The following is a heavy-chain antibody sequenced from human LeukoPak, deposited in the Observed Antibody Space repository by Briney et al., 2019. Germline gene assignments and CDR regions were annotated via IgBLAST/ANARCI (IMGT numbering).Heavy chain of an antibody. CDR1: GYTFTSYY. J-gene: IGHJ4*02. Sequence: ASVKVSCKASGYTFTSYYMYWVRQAPGQGLEWMGWINPNSGGTNYAQKFQGRVTMTRDTSISTAYMELSRLRSDDTAVYYCASGQWLVHGDFYWGQGTLVTVSS. CDR3: ASGQWLVHGDFY. V-gene: IGHV1-2*02. CDR2: INPNSGGT. D-gene: IGHD6-19*01.